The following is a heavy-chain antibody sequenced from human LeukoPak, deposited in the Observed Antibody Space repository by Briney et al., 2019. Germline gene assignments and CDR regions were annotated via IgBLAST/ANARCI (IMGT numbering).Heavy chain of an antibody. J-gene: IGHJ3*02. Sequence: SETLSLTCAVYGGSFSGYYWSWIRQPPGKGLEWIGEINHSGSTNYNPSLKSRVTISVDRSKNQFSLKLSSVAAADTAVYYCARIDSSGFPDIWGQGTMVTVSS. CDR3: ARIDSSGFPDI. CDR2: INHSGST. CDR1: GGSFSGYY. V-gene: IGHV4-34*01. D-gene: IGHD3-22*01.